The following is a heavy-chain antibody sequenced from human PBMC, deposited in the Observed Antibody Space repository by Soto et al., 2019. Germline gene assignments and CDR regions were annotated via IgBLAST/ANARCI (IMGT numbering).Heavy chain of an antibody. CDR2: IIHILGIA. D-gene: IGHD6-19*01. CDR1: GGTFSSYT. CDR3: ARLPVAEVGVDI. Sequence: QVQLVQSGAEVKKPGSSVKVSCKASGGTFSSYTLSCVRQAPGQGLEGMGRIIHILGIAKYAQKFQGTVTITADKSTSTAYMERSSLRSEDTAGYYCARLPVAEVGVDIWGQGPVVHVSS. J-gene: IGHJ3*02. V-gene: IGHV1-69*02.